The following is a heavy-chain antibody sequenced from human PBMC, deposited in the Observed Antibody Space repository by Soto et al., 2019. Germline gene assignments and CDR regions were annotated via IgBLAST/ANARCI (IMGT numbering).Heavy chain of an antibody. Sequence: ASVKVSCKASGYTFTSYGISWVRQAPGQGLEWMGWISAYNGNTNYAQKLQGRVTMTTDTSTSTAYMELRSLRSDDTAVYYCARGLSPLRYYDSSGYPDYWGQGTLVTVSS. D-gene: IGHD3-22*01. CDR1: GYTFTSYG. J-gene: IGHJ4*02. V-gene: IGHV1-18*01. CDR3: ARGLSPLRYYDSSGYPDY. CDR2: ISAYNGNT.